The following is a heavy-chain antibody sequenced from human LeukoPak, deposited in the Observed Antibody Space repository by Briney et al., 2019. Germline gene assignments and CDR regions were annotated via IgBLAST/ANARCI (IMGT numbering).Heavy chain of an antibody. CDR2: ISSSSSYI. CDR3: AKRVEVGYYDSSGYYDY. D-gene: IGHD3-22*01. CDR1: GFTFSSYS. V-gene: IGHV3-21*04. J-gene: IGHJ4*02. Sequence: GGSLRLSCAASGFTFSSYSMNWVRQAPGKGLEWVSSISSSSSYIYYADSVKGRFTISRDNSKNTLYLQMNSLRAEDTAVYYCAKRVEVGYYDSSGYYDYWGQGTLVTVSS.